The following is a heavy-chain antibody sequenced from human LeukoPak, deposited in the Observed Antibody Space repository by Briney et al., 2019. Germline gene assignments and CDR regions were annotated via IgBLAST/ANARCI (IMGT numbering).Heavy chain of an antibody. Sequence: SETLSLTCTVSGGSISSYYWSWIRQPAGKGLEWIGRIYTSGSTNYNPSLKSRVTMSVDTSKNQFSLKLSSVTAADTAVYYCARDWVWYSSSHDAFDIWGQGTMVTVSS. CDR2: IYTSGST. CDR3: ARDWVWYSSSHDAFDI. D-gene: IGHD6-13*01. V-gene: IGHV4-4*07. CDR1: GGSISSYY. J-gene: IGHJ3*02.